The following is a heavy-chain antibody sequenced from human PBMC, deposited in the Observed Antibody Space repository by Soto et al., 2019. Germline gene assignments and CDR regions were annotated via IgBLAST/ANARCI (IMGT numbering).Heavy chain of an antibody. Sequence: RIIQEQGKGLEWVSVIYSGGSTYYADSVKGRFTISRDNSKNTLYLQMNSLRAEDTAVYDCESGIIAAGSVSEFLLNRTFDL. CDR2: IYSGGST. D-gene: IGHD6-13*01. V-gene: IGHV3-66*01. CDR3: ESGIIAAGSVSEFLLNRTFDL. J-gene: IGHJ2*01.